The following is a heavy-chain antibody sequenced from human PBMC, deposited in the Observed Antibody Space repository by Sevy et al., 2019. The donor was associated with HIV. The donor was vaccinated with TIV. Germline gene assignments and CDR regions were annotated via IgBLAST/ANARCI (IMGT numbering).Heavy chain of an antibody. D-gene: IGHD3-22*01. CDR1: GGSISTYY. J-gene: IGHJ3*02. CDR2: FYYSGST. V-gene: IGHV4-59*01. Sequence: SETLSLTCTVSGGSISTYYWNWIRQPPGKGLEWIGYFYYSGSTNYNPSLKSRVTISVDTSKNQFSLKMRSVIAADTAVYYCARARYDSSGYPDAFDIWGQRTVVTVSS. CDR3: ARARYDSSGYPDAFDI.